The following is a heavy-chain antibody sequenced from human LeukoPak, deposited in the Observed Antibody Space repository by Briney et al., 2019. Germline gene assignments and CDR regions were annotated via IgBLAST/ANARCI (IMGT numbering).Heavy chain of an antibody. Sequence: GGSLRLSCAASGFTFSSYRMNWVRQAPGKGLEWVAHIKEDGSDKYHVDSVKGRFTISRDNAKNSLYLQMNSLRAEDTAVYYCAMELNWDADYWGQGTLVTVSS. D-gene: IGHD1-1*01. CDR3: AMELNWDADY. V-gene: IGHV3-7*04. CDR2: IKEDGSDK. J-gene: IGHJ4*02. CDR1: GFTFSSYR.